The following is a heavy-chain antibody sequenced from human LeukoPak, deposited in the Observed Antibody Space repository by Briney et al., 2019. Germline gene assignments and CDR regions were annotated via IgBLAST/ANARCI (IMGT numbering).Heavy chain of an antibody. CDR2: ISYDGSNK. CDR1: GFTFSSYG. D-gene: IGHD6-19*01. V-gene: IGHV3-30*03. J-gene: IGHJ4*02. Sequence: PGGSLGLSCAASGFTFSSYGMHWVRHAPGKGLEWVAVISYDGSNKYYADSVKGRFTISRDNSKNTLYLQMNSLRAEDTAVYYCARVYSSGWSYWGQGTLVTVSS. CDR3: ARVYSSGWSY.